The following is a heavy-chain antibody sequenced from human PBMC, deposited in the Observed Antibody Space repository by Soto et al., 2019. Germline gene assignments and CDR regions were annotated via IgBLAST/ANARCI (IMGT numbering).Heavy chain of an antibody. CDR3: ARGGFEGWYTRGWLQNVIDYYGMDV. CDR1: GFTFSSYW. J-gene: IGHJ6*02. D-gene: IGHD2-15*01. V-gene: IGHV3-74*01. Sequence: PGGSLRLSCAASGFTFSSYWMHWVRQAPGKGLVWVSRINSDGSSTSYADSVKGRFTISRDNAKNTLYLQMNSLRAEDTAVYYCARGGFEGWYTRGWLQNVIDYYGMDVWGQGTTVTVSS. CDR2: INSDGSST.